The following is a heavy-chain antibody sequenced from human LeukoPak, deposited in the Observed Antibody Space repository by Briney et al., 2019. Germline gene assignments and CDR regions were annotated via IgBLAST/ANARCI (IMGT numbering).Heavy chain of an antibody. CDR1: GGSFSGYY. J-gene: IGHJ5*02. CDR2: INPSGST. V-gene: IGHV4-34*01. Sequence: SETLSLTCAVYGGSFSGYYWSWIRQPPGKGLEWIGEINPSGSTNYNPSLKSRVTISVDTSKNQFSLKLSSVTAADTAVYYCARGRRLLWFGELLSGGNWFDPWGQGTLVTVSS. CDR3: ARGRRLLWFGELLSGGNWFDP. D-gene: IGHD3-10*01.